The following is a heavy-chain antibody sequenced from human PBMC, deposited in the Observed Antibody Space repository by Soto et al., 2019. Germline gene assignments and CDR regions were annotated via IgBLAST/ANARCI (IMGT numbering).Heavy chain of an antibody. J-gene: IGHJ4*02. CDR3: ARDGENSGWSYFDY. CDR2: IWYAGSNK. D-gene: IGHD6-19*01. Sequence: GGSLRLSCAASGFTFSSYNMHWVRQAPGKGLEWVAVIWYAGSNKYYEDSVKGRFTISRDNSENTLYLQMNSLRAEETAVYYCARDGENSGWSYFDYWGQGTLVTVSS. CDR1: GFTFSSYN. V-gene: IGHV3-33*01.